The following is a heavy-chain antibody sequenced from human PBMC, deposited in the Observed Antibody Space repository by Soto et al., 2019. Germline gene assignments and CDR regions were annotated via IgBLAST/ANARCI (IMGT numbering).Heavy chain of an antibody. CDR3: AKYEGGYNYGYVMLDKYYYGMDV. J-gene: IGHJ6*02. D-gene: IGHD5-18*01. CDR2: ISYDGTNK. Sequence: QVQLVESGGGVVQPGRSLRLSCAASGFTFSTYAMHWVRQAPGKGLEWVAVISYDGTNKYYADSVRGRFTISPDNSKNTLFLQMNSLTAEDTAVHYCAKYEGGYNYGYVMLDKYYYGMDVWGQGTTVTVSS. CDR1: GFTFSTYA. V-gene: IGHV3-30-3*02.